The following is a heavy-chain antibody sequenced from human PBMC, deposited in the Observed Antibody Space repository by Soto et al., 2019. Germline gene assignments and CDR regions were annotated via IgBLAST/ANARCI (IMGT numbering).Heavy chain of an antibody. Sequence: PSETLSLTCAVYGGSFSGYYWSWIRQPPGKGLEWIGEINHSGSTNYNPSLKSRVTISVDTSKNQFSLKLSSVTAADTAVYYCARGQWLDNYWGQGTLVTVLL. D-gene: IGHD6-19*01. J-gene: IGHJ4*02. V-gene: IGHV4-34*01. CDR3: ARGQWLDNY. CDR2: INHSGST. CDR1: GGSFSGYY.